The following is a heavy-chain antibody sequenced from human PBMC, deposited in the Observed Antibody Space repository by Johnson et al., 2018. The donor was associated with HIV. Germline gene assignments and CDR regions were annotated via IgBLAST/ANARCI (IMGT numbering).Heavy chain of an antibody. CDR3: ARALKRIAAADDAFDI. CDR1: GFTFSSYT. CDR2: ISYDGSNK. D-gene: IGHD6-13*01. J-gene: IGHJ3*02. Sequence: QVQLVESGGGLVQPGGSLRLSCAASGFTFSSYTMHWVRQAPGKGLEWVAVISYDGSNKYYADSVKGRFTISRDNAKNSLYLQMNSLRAEDTAVYYCARALKRIAAADDAFDIWGQGTMVTVSS. V-gene: IGHV3-30-3*01.